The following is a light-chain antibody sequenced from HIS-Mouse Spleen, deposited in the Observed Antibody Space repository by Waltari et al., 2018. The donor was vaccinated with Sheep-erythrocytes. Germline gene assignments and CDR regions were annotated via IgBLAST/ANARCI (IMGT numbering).Light chain of an antibody. CDR3: CSYAGSSTPWV. Sequence: QSALTQPASVSGSPGQSITISCTGTSSDVGSYNLLSWYQQHPGKAPKLMIYEGSKRPSGLSTRFSGSKSGNTASLTISVLQAEDEADYYCCSYAGSSTPWVFGGGTKLTVL. CDR2: EGS. V-gene: IGLV2-23*01. CDR1: SSDVGSYNL. J-gene: IGLJ3*02.